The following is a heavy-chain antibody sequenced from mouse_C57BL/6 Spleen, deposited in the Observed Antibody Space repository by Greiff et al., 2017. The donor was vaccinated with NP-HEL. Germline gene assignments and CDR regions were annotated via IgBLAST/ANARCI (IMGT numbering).Heavy chain of an antibody. J-gene: IGHJ2*01. CDR3: DRGKNDDYYYFDY. CDR2: IDPSDSET. D-gene: IGHD2-3*01. V-gene: IGHV1-52*01. CDR1: GYTFTSYW. Sequence: QVQLQQPGAELVRPGSSVKLSCKASGYTFTSYWMHWVKQRPIQGLEWIGNIDPSDSETHYNQKFKDKATLTVDKSSSTAYMQLSSLTSEDSAVDYCDRGKNDDYYYFDYWGQGTTLTVSS.